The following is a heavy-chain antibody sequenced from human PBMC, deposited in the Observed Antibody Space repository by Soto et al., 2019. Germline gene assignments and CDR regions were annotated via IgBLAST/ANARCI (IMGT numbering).Heavy chain of an antibody. CDR1: GGTFSSYA. CDR3: AGDFFSGGSCYLRHSRDYYYGMDV. Sequence: GASVKVSCKASGGTFSSYAISWVRQAPGQGLEWMGGIIPIFGTANSAQNFQGRFRFTADESTRKAYLELSFLSFEDRAFYYCAGDFFSGGSCYLRHSRDYYYGMDVWGQGTTVTVSS. CDR2: IIPIFGTA. J-gene: IGHJ6*02. V-gene: IGHV1-69*13. D-gene: IGHD2-15*01.